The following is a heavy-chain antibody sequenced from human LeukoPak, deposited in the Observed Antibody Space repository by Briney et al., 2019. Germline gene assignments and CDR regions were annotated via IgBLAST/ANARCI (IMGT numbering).Heavy chain of an antibody. J-gene: IGHJ4*02. CDR3: ARDLWVSYGYVNY. D-gene: IGHD5-18*01. CDR1: GFTFSTYS. Sequence: GGSLRLSCAASGFTFSTYSMNWVRQAPGKGLEWVSYISSSSSTIHYADSVKGRFTISRDNAKNSLYLQMNSLRAEDTAVYYCARDLWVSYGYVNYWGQGTLVTVSS. V-gene: IGHV3-48*04. CDR2: ISSSSSTI.